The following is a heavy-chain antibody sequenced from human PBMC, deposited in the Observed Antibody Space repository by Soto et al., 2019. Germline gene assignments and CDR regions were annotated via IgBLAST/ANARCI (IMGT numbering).Heavy chain of an antibody. J-gene: IGHJ3*01. CDR1: GDSISSPKW. CDR2: LLHSGTT. V-gene: IGHV4-4*02. Sequence: QVQLQESGPGLVKPSGTLSLTCAVSGDSISSPKWWTWLRQPPGKGLEWIGDLLHSGTTNYNPSLKSRGPLAVDKPKNQFSLQLSAVTAADTAIYYCAYSSGWYRHDVWGQGTSVTVSS. CDR3: AYSSGWYRHDV. D-gene: IGHD6-19*01.